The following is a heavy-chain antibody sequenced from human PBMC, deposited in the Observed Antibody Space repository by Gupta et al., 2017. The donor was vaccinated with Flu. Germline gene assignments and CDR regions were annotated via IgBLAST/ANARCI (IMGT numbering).Heavy chain of an antibody. D-gene: IGHD3-22*01. CDR2: INHSGTT. CDR1: GSFSGYY. Sequence: GSFSGYYWSWIRQTPGRGLEWMAEINHSGTTNYNPSLGSRVTISVDASKTQFSLTLTSVTAADTAIYFCTRQYSSHYYSDFWGPGTLVTVSS. J-gene: IGHJ4*02. CDR3: TRQYSSHYYSDF. V-gene: IGHV4-34*01.